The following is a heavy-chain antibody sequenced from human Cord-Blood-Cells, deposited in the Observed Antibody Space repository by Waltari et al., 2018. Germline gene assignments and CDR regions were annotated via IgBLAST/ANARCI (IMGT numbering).Heavy chain of an antibody. CDR2: VCRAVGET. Sequence: QVQLVQSGAEVKKPGASVKVSCKVSGYTLTELSMHWVRQAPGKGLEWMGGVCRAVGETIYAQKVQDRVTMTEDTSTYTAYMELSSLRSEDTAVYYCATVNSYGRKYHYWYFDLWGRGTLVTVSS. J-gene: IGHJ2*01. CDR3: ATVNSYGRKYHYWYFDL. CDR1: GYTLTELS. V-gene: IGHV1-24*01. D-gene: IGHD5-18*01.